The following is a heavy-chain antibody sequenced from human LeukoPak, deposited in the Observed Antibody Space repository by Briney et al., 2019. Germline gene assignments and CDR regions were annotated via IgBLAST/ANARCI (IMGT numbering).Heavy chain of an antibody. J-gene: IGHJ4*02. V-gene: IGHV4-39*01. CDR3: ARLGYCSGGSRSISVDY. CDR1: GGSISSSSYY. D-gene: IGHD2-15*01. Sequence: KPSETLSLTCIVSGGSISSSSYYWGWIRQPPGKGLEWIGSIYYSGSTYYNPSLKSRVTISVDTSKNQFSLKLSSVTAADTAVYYCARLGYCSGGSRSISVDYWGPGTLVTVSS. CDR2: IYYSGST.